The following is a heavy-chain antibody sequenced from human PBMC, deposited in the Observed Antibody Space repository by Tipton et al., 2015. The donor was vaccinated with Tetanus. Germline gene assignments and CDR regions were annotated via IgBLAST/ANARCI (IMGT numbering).Heavy chain of an antibody. Sequence: SLRLSCAASGFIFSSYGIHWVRQAPGKGLEWLAASWYDGTDKYYADSVKGRFTIYRDNSKNTLYLQMHSLRAEDTALYYCAREADCGGGSCFSGVFDPWGQGTQVTVSS. V-gene: IGHV3-33*01. CDR1: GFIFSSYG. CDR3: AREADCGGGSCFSGVFDP. J-gene: IGHJ5*02. D-gene: IGHD2-15*01. CDR2: SWYDGTDK.